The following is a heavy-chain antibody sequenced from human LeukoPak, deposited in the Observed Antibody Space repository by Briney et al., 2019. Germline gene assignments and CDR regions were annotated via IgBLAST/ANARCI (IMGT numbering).Heavy chain of an antibody. J-gene: IGHJ5*02. CDR2: INPNSGGT. CDR3: ARSGRGPTASHH. Sequence: ASVKVSFKASGYTFTVYYMHWVRQAPGQGLEWMGWINPNSGGTNYSQKFQGRVTMTRDTSISTAYMELSRLRSDDTAVYYCARSGRGPTASHHWGQGTLVTVSS. V-gene: IGHV1-2*02. CDR1: GYTFTVYY. D-gene: IGHD2-21*02.